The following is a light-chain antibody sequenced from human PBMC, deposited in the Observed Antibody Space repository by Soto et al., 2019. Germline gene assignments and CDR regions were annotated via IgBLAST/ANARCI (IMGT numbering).Light chain of an antibody. Sequence: DIVMTQSPDSLAVSLGERATINCKSSQSVLYSSNNKNYFGWYQQKPGQPHKLLSYWASTRESGVPERFSGSGSGTDVTLPISSLQAEDVAVYYCQQYHTTPWTFGQGPKVEIK. CDR2: WAS. CDR1: QSVLYSSNNKNY. J-gene: IGKJ1*01. V-gene: IGKV4-1*01. CDR3: QQYHTTPWT.